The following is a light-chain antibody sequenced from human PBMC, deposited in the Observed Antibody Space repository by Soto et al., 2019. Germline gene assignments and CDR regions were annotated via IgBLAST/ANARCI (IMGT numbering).Light chain of an antibody. J-gene: IGKJ1*01. V-gene: IGKV1-17*01. CDR3: LQHNSYHPK. Sequence: DIHMTQSPSSLSASVGGRVTITCRASQGIRNDLGWYQQKPGKAPKRLIYAASSLQSGVPSRFSGSGSRKDLTITISSLQPEDFETYSCLQHNSYHPKFGQGTKVDIK. CDR1: QGIRND. CDR2: AAS.